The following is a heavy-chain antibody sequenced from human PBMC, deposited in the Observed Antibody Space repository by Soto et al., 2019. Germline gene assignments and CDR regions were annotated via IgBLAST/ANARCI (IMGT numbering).Heavy chain of an antibody. D-gene: IGHD6-13*01. CDR3: ARDLAGGNWFDP. CDR1: GFTVSSNY. J-gene: IGHJ5*02. V-gene: IGHV3-53*01. CDR2: IYSGGST. Sequence: PGGSLRLSCAASGFTVSSNYMSWVRQAPGKGLEWVSVIYSGGSTYYADSVKGRFTISKDNSKNTLYLQMSSLRAEDTAVYYCARDLAGGNWFDPWGQGTLVTVSS.